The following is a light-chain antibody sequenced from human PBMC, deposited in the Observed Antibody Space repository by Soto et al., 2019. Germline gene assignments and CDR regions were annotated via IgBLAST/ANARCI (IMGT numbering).Light chain of an antibody. CDR2: GAS. CDR1: RNINRK. Sequence: EIVMTQSPATLSVSPGERDTLSCRASRNINRKLAWYHQKPGQAPRLLISGASTRATGIPARFSGSGSGTEFTLTISSLQSEDFAVYYCQQYYDYPPLIFGGGTKVEIK. J-gene: IGKJ4*01. CDR3: QQYYDYPPLI. V-gene: IGKV3-15*01.